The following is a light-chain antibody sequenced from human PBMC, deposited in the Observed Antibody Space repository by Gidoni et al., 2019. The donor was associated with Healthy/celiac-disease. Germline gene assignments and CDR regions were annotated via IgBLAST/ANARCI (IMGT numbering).Light chain of an antibody. CDR1: SSDVGGYNY. J-gene: IGLJ2*01. CDR2: DVS. V-gene: IGLV2-14*01. Sequence: QSALPQPASVSGSPGQSITISCTGTSSDVGGYNYVSWYQQHPGKAPKLMIYDVSNRPSGVSNRFSGSKSGNTASLTISGLQAEDEADYYCSSYTSSSTLLEFGGGTKLTVL. CDR3: SSYTSSSTLLE.